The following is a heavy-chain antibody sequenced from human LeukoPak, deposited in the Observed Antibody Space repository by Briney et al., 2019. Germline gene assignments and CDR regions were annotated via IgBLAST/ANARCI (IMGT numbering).Heavy chain of an antibody. J-gene: IGHJ4*02. CDR1: GFTFSSYG. V-gene: IGHV3-33*01. Sequence: GGSLRLSCAASGFTFSSYGMHWVRQAPGKGLEWVAVIWYDGSNKYYADSVKGRFTISRDNSKNTLYLQMNSLRAEDTAVYYCAREERRVGSCYFDYWGQGTLDTVSS. CDR2: IWYDGSNK. D-gene: IGHD2-15*01. CDR3: AREERRVGSCYFDY.